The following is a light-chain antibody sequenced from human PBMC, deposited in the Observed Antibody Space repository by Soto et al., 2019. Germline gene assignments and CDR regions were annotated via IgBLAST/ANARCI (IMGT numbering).Light chain of an antibody. CDR1: QSISSW. CDR3: QQYNSYMYT. V-gene: IGKV1-5*03. Sequence: DIRMTQSPSTLSASVGDRVTITCRASQSISSWLAWYQQKPGKAPKLLIYKASSLESGVLSRSSGSGSGTEFTLTISSLQPDDFATYCCQQYNSYMYTFGQGTKLEIK. J-gene: IGKJ2*01. CDR2: KAS.